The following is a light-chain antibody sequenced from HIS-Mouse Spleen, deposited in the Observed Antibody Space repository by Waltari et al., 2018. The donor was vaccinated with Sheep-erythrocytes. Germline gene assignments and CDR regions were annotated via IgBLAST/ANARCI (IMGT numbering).Light chain of an antibody. CDR3: CSYAGSSTPWV. Sequence: QPALTQPPSVSGSPGKSTTIPCTEPTIDVGIFNFVPCYHQHPAKPPNPMIYEASKRPSGVSNRFSGSKSGNTASLTISGLQAEDEADYYCCSYAGSSTPWVFGGGTKLTVL. CDR1: TIDVGIFNF. J-gene: IGLJ3*02. V-gene: IGLV2-23*01. CDR2: EAS.